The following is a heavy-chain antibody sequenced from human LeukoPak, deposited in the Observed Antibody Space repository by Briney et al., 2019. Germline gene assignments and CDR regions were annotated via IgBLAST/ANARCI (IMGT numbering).Heavy chain of an antibody. CDR3: AKGLGLRSYYYGMDV. D-gene: IGHD5-12*01. Sequence: PGGSLRLSRAASGFTFSSYGMHWVRQAPGKGLEWVAFIRYDGSNKYYADSVKGRFTISRDNSKNTLYLQMNSLRAEDTAVYYCAKGLGLRSYYYGMDVWGQGTTVTVSS. CDR1: GFTFSSYG. CDR2: IRYDGSNK. J-gene: IGHJ6*02. V-gene: IGHV3-30*02.